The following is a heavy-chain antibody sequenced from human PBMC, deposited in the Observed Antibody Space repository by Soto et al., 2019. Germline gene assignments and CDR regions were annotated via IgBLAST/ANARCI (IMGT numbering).Heavy chain of an antibody. J-gene: IGHJ6*02. Sequence: PGESLKISCKGSGYSFTSYWISWVRQMPGKGLEWMGRIDPSDSYTNYSPSFQGHVTISADKSISTAYLQWSSLKASDTAMYYCARSHRWPVRDYYYYGMDVWGQGTTVTVSS. V-gene: IGHV5-10-1*01. CDR1: GYSFTSYW. CDR2: IDPSDSYT. CDR3: ARSHRWPVRDYYYYGMDV. D-gene: IGHD6-6*01.